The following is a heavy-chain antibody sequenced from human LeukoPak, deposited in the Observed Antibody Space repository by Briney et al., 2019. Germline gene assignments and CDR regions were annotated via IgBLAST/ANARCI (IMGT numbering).Heavy chain of an antibody. J-gene: IGHJ4*02. D-gene: IGHD1-26*01. CDR1: GFTFSSYA. V-gene: IGHV3-23*01. CDR3: AKDQRWESPHYLDS. Sequence: GGSLRLSCAASGFTFSSYAMSWVRQAPGKGLEWVSGISASGGSTSYADSVRGRFTISRDNSKNTLYVQMNSLRDEDTAVYHCAKDQRWESPHYLDSWGQGTLVTVSS. CDR2: ISASGGST.